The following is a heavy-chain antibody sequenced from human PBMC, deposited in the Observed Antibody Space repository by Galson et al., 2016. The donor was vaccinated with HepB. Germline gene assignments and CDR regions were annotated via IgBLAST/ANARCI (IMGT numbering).Heavy chain of an antibody. V-gene: IGHV3-33*01. D-gene: IGHD6-13*01. CDR2: IWSNGRNQ. CDR1: GFTFSSFG. Sequence: SLRLSCAVSGFTFSSFGMHWVRQAPGKGLEWVALIWSNGRNQYYADSVKGRFTISRDNPKSTLYLQMSSLRAEDTAVYYCARELNVAAPAAFDYWGQGTPVTVSS. CDR3: ARELNVAAPAAFDY. J-gene: IGHJ4*02.